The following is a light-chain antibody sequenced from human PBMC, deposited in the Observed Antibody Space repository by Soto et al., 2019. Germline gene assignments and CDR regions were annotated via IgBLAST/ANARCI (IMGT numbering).Light chain of an antibody. V-gene: IGKV3-20*01. CDR1: QSVSNNY. Sequence: EIELTQSPGTLSLSPWERATLSCRASQSVSNNYLAWYQQKPGQAPRLLIYASSNRATGIPDRFSGSASGTDFTLTINRLEPEEFAVYYCQLYGISPHFGQGTRLEIK. J-gene: IGKJ5*01. CDR2: ASS. CDR3: QLYGISPH.